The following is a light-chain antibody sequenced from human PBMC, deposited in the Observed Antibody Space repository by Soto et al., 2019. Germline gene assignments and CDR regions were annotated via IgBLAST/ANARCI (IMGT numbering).Light chain of an antibody. CDR1: QSVSYY. CDR3: QQSSSTPLP. V-gene: IGKV3D-15*01. Sequence: SPYTLSASVGDSVTITCRASQSVSYYLAWYQQKPGQAPRLLIYGASSRATGIPDRFSGSGSGTAFTLISMSLQDEDGAVYYCQQSSSTPLPFAGGTKVDI. CDR2: GAS. J-gene: IGKJ4*01.